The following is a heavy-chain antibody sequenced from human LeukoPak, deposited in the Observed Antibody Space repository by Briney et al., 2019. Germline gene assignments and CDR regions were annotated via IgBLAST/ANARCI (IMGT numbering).Heavy chain of an antibody. J-gene: IGHJ4*02. D-gene: IGHD7-27*01. CDR3: VSELGTAGYYFDY. V-gene: IGHV1-2*06. CDR2: INPNSGGT. CDR1: GYTFTGYY. Sequence: ASVKVSCKASGYTFTGYYMDWVRQAPGQGLEWMGRINPNSGGTNYAQRFQGRVTMTRDTSISTAYMELRRLRSDDTAVYYCVSELGTAGYYFDYWGQGTLVTVAS.